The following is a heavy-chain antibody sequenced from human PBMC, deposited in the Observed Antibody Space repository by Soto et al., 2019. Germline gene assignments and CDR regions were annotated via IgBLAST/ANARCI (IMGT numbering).Heavy chain of an antibody. V-gene: IGHV3-53*01. Sequence: EVQLVESGGGLIQPGGSLRLSCATSGFTVSDNYMIWVRQAPGKGLEWVSVIYSGGSTYYADSVKGRFTISKDNSKNTLHLQMSSLRAEDTAVYYCARGVGGPKSFDYWGQGTLVIVSS. D-gene: IGHD3-16*01. J-gene: IGHJ4*02. CDR1: GFTVSDNY. CDR2: IYSGGST. CDR3: ARGVGGPKSFDY.